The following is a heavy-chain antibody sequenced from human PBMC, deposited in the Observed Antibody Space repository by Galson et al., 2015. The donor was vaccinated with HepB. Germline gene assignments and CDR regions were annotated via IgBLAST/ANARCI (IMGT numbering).Heavy chain of an antibody. CDR1: GDSVSSNSAA. Sequence: CAISGDSVSSNSAAWNWIRQSPSRGLEWLGRTYYRSKWYNDYAVSVKSRITINPDTSKNQFSLQLNSATPEDTAVYYCARVYSSGWSGEGGFDYWGQGTLVTVSS. CDR2: TYYRSKWYN. D-gene: IGHD6-19*01. J-gene: IGHJ4*02. CDR3: ARVYSSGWSGEGGFDY. V-gene: IGHV6-1*01.